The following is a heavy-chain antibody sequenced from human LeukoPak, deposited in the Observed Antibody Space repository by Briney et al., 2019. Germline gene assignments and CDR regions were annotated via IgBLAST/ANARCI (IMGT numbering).Heavy chain of an antibody. CDR3: ARDGFVGAADY. Sequence: GGSLRLSCAASEFIFSGYWMNWVRQAPGKGLEWVTNIKQDGSEKQYVDSVRGRFTISRDNAKNSLYLQMNSLRVEDTAVYYCARDGFVGAADYWGQGTLVTVSS. CDR1: EFIFSGYW. CDR2: IKQDGSEK. J-gene: IGHJ4*02. D-gene: IGHD6-13*01. V-gene: IGHV3-7*01.